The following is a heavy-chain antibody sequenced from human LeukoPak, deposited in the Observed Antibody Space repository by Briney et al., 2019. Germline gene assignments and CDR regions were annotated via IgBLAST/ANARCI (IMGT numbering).Heavy chain of an antibody. J-gene: IGHJ5*02. CDR3: ARGDYYGSPKTVAA. V-gene: IGHV3-23*01. Sequence: PGGSLRLSCAASGFTFSSYAMSWVRQAPGKGLEWVSAISGSGGSTYYADSVKGRFTISRDNPKKTLYLQMDSLRAEDTAIYYCARGDYYGSPKTVAAWGQGTLVTVSS. D-gene: IGHD3-10*01. CDR2: ISGSGGST. CDR1: GFTFSSYA.